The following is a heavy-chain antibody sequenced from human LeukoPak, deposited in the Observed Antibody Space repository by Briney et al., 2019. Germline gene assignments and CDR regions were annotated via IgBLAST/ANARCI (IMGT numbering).Heavy chain of an antibody. CDR2: IYTGDSDT. J-gene: IGHJ4*02. Sequence: GESLKISCKGSGYSFTSYWIGWVRQMPGKGLEWMGIIYTGDSDTRYSPSFQGQITISADKSISTAYLQWSSLKASDTAMYYCASSPVVVPAQAHYWGQGTLVTVSS. V-gene: IGHV5-51*01. CDR1: GYSFTSYW. D-gene: IGHD2-2*01. CDR3: ASSPVVVPAQAHY.